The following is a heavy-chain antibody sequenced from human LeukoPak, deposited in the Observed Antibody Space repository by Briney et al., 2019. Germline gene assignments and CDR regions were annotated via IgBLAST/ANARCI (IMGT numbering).Heavy chain of an antibody. Sequence: ASAKVSCKAAGYTFTDYLMQWVQQAPGKGLGWMGRIDPEDGKTIYADKFKGRVTLTADTSTDTAYMEVSSLKFGDTAIYYCARSVRGVGARFDPWGQGTLVTVSS. CDR1: GYTFTDYL. CDR2: IDPEDGKT. D-gene: IGHD3-3*01. V-gene: IGHV1-69-2*01. CDR3: ARSVRGVGARFDP. J-gene: IGHJ5*02.